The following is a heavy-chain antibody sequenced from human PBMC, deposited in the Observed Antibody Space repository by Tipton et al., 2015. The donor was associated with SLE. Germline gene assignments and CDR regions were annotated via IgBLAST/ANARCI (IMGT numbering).Heavy chain of an antibody. CDR1: GDSITRSY. J-gene: IGHJ6*03. CDR3: AREPWELLYGQYHFTDA. Sequence: TLSLTCTVSGDSITRSYWSWIRQPPGKGLEWIGYFFYRGSSSYNPSLKSRVTISIDASKSQFSLQLSSVTAADTAVYYCAREPWELLYGQYHFTDAWGKGTTVTVSS. CDR2: FFYRGSS. D-gene: IGHD1-26*01. V-gene: IGHV4-59*12.